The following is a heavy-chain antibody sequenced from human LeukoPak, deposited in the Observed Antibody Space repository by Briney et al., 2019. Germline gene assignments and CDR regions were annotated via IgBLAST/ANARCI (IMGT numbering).Heavy chain of an antibody. D-gene: IGHD3-10*01. J-gene: IGHJ4*02. V-gene: IGHV1-24*01. CDR2: FDPEDGET. Sequence: ASVKVSCKVSGYTLTELSMHWVRQAPGKGREWMGGFDPEDGETIYAQKFQGRVTMTEDTSTDTAYMELSSLRSEDTAVYYCATAHFAMVRGVLRHFDYWGQGTLDTVSS. CDR3: ATAHFAMVRGVLRHFDY. CDR1: GYTLTELS.